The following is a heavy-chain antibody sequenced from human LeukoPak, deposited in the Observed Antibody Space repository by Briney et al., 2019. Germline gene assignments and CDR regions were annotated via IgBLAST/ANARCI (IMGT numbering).Heavy chain of an antibody. V-gene: IGHV3-74*01. Sequence: GGSLRLSCAASGFTFSGYWMHWVRQAPGKGLVWVSRINSDGSSTSYADSVKGRFTISRDNAKNTLYLQMNSLRAEDTAVYYCARGYYDFWSGNYYMDVWGKGTTVTVSS. CDR3: ARGYYDFWSGNYYMDV. J-gene: IGHJ6*03. CDR2: INSDGSST. D-gene: IGHD3-3*01. CDR1: GFTFSGYW.